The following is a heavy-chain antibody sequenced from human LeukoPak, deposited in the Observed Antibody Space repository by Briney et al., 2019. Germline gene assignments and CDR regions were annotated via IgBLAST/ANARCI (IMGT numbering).Heavy chain of an antibody. V-gene: IGHV3-48*03. CDR1: GFTFRSYE. Sequence: GGSLRLSCAASGFTFRSYEMNWVRQAPGKGLEWVSYISSSGSTIYYTDSVKGRFTISRDNAKNSLYLQMNSLRAEDTAVYYCARDLRAIYYYHGMDVWGQGTTVTVSS. CDR3: ARDLRAIYYYHGMDV. CDR2: ISSSGSTI. J-gene: IGHJ6*02.